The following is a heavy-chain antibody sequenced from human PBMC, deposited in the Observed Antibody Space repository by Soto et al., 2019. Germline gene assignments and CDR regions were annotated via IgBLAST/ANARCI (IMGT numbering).Heavy chain of an antibody. V-gene: IGHV4-31*03. Sequence: QVQLQESGPGLVEPSQTLSLNCTVSGGSLGSGFSYWRWVRHHTGKGLEWIASMYYTGTTYYNPALSSRISRSVDTSKAHFSLSLISVTVAATDLYSCTRGLARDKFGHWGRGTLVTVSS. CDR1: GGSLGSGFSY. CDR2: MYYTGTT. CDR3: TRGLARDKFGH. J-gene: IGHJ4*01. D-gene: IGHD3-16*01.